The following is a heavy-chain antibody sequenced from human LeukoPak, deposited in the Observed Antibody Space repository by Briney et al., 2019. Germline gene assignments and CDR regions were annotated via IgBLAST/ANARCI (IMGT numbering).Heavy chain of an antibody. D-gene: IGHD1-26*01. Sequence: SQTLSLTCTVSGGSISSSSYYWGWIRQPPGKGLEWIGSIYYSGSTYYNPSLESRVTISVDTSKNQFSLKLSSVTAADTAVYYCARQGGSLDYWGQGTLVTVSS. CDR3: ARQGGSLDY. J-gene: IGHJ4*02. CDR1: GGSISSSSYY. CDR2: IYYSGST. V-gene: IGHV4-39*01.